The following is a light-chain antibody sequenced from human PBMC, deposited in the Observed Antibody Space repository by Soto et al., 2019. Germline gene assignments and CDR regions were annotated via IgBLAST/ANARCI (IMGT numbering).Light chain of an antibody. V-gene: IGKV1-39*01. Sequence: DIQMTKSPSSRSASVGDRVTITCRASQSISYYLHWYQQKPGKAPKLLIYAASNLQTGVPSRFSASGSGTDFTLILNSLQPADFATYYCHQGYSTTCTFGQGTKVEIK. J-gene: IGKJ1*01. CDR3: HQGYSTTCT. CDR1: QSISYY. CDR2: AAS.